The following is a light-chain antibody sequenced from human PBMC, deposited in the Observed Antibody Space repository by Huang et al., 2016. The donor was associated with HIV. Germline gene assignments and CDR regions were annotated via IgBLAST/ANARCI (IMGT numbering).Light chain of an antibody. J-gene: IGKJ4*01. CDR3: QQRVNGLT. V-gene: IGKV3-11*01. CDR1: QNINTH. CDR2: DAS. Sequence: EIVLTQSPATLSFFPGKRVSLSCRASQNINTHLAWYQQRPGQPPRPLIYDASSRVPGVAARFSGRGSGTDFTLTISSLESEDFATYYCQQRVNGLTFGGGTKV.